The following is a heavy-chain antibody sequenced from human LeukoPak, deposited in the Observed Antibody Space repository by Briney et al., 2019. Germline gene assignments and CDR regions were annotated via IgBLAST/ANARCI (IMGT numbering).Heavy chain of an antibody. CDR1: GFTFSSYG. D-gene: IGHD4-17*01. V-gene: IGHV3-23*01. CDR2: ISGSGGST. Sequence: PGGSLRLSCAASGFTFSSYGMTWVRQAPGKGLEWVSSISGSGGSTQYAASVQGRFTISRDNSKNTLYLQMNSLRAEDTAVYYCAKDPNGDYIGTFDIWGQGTMVTVSS. J-gene: IGHJ3*02. CDR3: AKDPNGDYIGTFDI.